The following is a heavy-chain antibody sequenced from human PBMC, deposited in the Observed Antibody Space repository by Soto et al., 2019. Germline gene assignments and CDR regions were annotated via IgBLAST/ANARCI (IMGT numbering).Heavy chain of an antibody. Sequence: SETLSLTCTVSGGSISSGGYYWSWIRQHPGKGLEWIGYIYYSGSTYYNPSLKSRVTISVDTSKNQFSLKLSSVTAADTAVYYGARAPSLNDAFDIWGQGTMVTVSS. V-gene: IGHV4-31*03. CDR2: IYYSGST. CDR3: ARAPSLNDAFDI. J-gene: IGHJ3*02. CDR1: GGSISSGGYY.